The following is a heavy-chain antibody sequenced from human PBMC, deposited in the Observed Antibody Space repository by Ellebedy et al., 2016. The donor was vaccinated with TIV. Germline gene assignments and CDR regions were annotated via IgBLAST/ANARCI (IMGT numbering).Heavy chain of an antibody. CDR2: IRSDGSNK. Sequence: PGGSLRLSCAASGFSTSGMHWVRQVPGKGLEWVAFIRSDGSNKYYADSVKGRFTISRDNSKNTLDLQMNSLRAEDTAVYYCVKGAYPVPTVMAVWGQGTMVIVSS. CDR3: VKGAYPVPTVMAV. J-gene: IGHJ6*02. D-gene: IGHD3-16*01. CDR1: GFSTSG. V-gene: IGHV3-30*02.